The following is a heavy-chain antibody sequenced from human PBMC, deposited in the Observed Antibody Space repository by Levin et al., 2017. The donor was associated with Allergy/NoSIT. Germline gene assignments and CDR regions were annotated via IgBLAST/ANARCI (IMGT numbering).Heavy chain of an antibody. J-gene: IGHJ5*02. CDR3: AKDKGNSKYDVLMSWFDP. CDR1: GFTFSNDA. CDR2: ISGSGGST. D-gene: IGHD2/OR15-2a*01. V-gene: IGHV3-23*01. Sequence: GESLKISCAASGFTFSNDAMSWVRQAPGKGLEWVSAISGSGGSTYYADSVKGRFTISRDNSKNTLYLQMNSLRAEDTAVYYCAKDKGNSKYDVLMSWFDPWGQGTLVTVSS.